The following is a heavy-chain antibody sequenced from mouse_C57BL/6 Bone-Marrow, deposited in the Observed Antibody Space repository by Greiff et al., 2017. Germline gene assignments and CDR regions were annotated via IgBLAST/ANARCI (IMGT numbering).Heavy chain of an antibody. Sequence: EVQRVESGAELVKPGASVKLSCTASGFNIKDYYMHWVKQRTEQGLEWIGRIDPEDGETKYAPKFQGKATVTADTSSNTAYLQLSSLTSEDTAVYYCARGYDYDWYFDVWGTGTTVTVSS. J-gene: IGHJ1*03. CDR2: IDPEDGET. D-gene: IGHD2-4*01. CDR3: ARGYDYDWYFDV. CDR1: GFNIKDYY. V-gene: IGHV14-2*01.